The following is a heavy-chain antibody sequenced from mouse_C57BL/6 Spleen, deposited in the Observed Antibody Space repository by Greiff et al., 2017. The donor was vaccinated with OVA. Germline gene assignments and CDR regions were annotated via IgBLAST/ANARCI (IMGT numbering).Heavy chain of an antibody. CDR3: TRVYYGDDWFAY. V-gene: IGHV1-15*01. CDR1: GYTFTDYE. J-gene: IGHJ3*01. D-gene: IGHD2-13*01. CDR2: IDPETGGT. Sequence: VQLQQSGAELVRPGASVTLSCKASGYTFTDYEMHWVKQTPVPGLEWIGAIDPETGGTAYNQKFKGKAILTADKSSSTAYMELRSLTSEDSAVYYCTRVYYGDDWFAYWGQGTLVTVSA.